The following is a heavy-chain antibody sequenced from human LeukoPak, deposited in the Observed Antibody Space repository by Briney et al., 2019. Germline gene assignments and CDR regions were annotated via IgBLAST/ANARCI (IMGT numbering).Heavy chain of an antibody. D-gene: IGHD6-13*01. CDR2: INPNSGGT. V-gene: IGHV1-2*02. CDR1: GYTFTGYY. Sequence: ASVKVSCKASGYTFTGYYMHWVRQAPGQGLEWMGWINPNSGGTNYAQKFQGRVTMTRDTSISTAYMELSRLRSDDTAVYYCARELAAAGYFDYWGQGTLVTVSS. CDR3: ARELAAAGYFDY. J-gene: IGHJ4*02.